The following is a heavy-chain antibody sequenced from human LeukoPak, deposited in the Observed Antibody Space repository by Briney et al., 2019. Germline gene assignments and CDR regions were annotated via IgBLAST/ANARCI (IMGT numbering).Heavy chain of an antibody. J-gene: IGHJ4*02. Sequence: PGRSLRLSCAASGFTFDDYAMHWVRQAPGKGLEWVSYISSSGSTIYYADSVKGRFTISRDNAKNSLYLQMNSLRADDTAVYYCARDRYEGRYTYGEPHDYWGQGTLVTVSS. CDR2: ISSSGSTI. V-gene: IGHV3-11*04. CDR3: ARDRYEGRYTYGEPHDY. CDR1: GFTFDDYA. D-gene: IGHD5-18*01.